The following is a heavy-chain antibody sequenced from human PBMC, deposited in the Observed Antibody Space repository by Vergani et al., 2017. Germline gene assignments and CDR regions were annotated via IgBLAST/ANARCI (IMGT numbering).Heavy chain of an antibody. CDR3: ARGVSDIVVVGGWFDP. D-gene: IGHD2-2*01. V-gene: IGHV1-18*01. CDR2: ISAYNGNT. Sequence: QVQLVQSGTEVNKPGASVKVSCKASGYTFTSYGISWVRQAPGQGLEWMGWISAYNGNTNYAHKLQGRVTMTTDTSTSTANMQLRSLRADDTAVYYCARGVSDIVVVGGWFDPWGQGTLVTVSS. J-gene: IGHJ5*02. CDR1: GYTFTSYG.